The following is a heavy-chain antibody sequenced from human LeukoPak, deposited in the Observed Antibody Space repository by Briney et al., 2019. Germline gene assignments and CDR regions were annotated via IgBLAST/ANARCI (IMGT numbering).Heavy chain of an antibody. Sequence: SETLSLTCTVSGGSISSGDYYWSWIRQPPGKGLEWIGYIYYSGSTYYNPSLKSRVTISVDTSKNQFSLKLSSVTAADTAVYYCARRRYCSSISCPYWYFDLWGRGTLVTVSS. V-gene: IGHV4-30-4*08. CDR3: ARRRYCSSISCPYWYFDL. CDR2: IYYSGST. J-gene: IGHJ2*01. D-gene: IGHD2-2*01. CDR1: GGSISSGDYY.